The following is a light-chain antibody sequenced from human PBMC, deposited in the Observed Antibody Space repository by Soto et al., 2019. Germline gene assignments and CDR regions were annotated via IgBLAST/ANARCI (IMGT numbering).Light chain of an antibody. Sequence: QSVLTQPASVSGSPGQSITISCTGTSSDIGDYNYVSWYQQHPGKAPKLMIYEVSNRPSGVSNRFSGSKSGNTASLTISGLQDEDEADYYCSSYRSSSTLAFGGGTKVTVL. CDR2: EVS. CDR3: SSYRSSSTLA. V-gene: IGLV2-14*01. CDR1: SSDIGDYNY. J-gene: IGLJ2*01.